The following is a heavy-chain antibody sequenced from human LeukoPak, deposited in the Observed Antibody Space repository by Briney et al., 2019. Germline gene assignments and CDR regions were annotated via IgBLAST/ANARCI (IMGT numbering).Heavy chain of an antibody. CDR2: IYYSGST. V-gene: IGHV4-59*01. D-gene: IGHD5-24*01. CDR1: GGSISSYY. CDR3: ARGRRWLQLGVLYYYYGMDV. J-gene: IGHJ6*02. Sequence: SETLSLTCTVSGGSISSYYWSWIRQPPGKGLEWIGYIYYSGSTNYNPSLKSRVTISVGTSKNQFSLKLSSVTAADTAVYYCARGRRWLQLGVLYYYYGMDVWGQGTTVTVSS.